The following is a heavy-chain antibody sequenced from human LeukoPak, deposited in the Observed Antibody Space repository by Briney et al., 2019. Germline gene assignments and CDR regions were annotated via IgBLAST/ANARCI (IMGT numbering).Heavy chain of an antibody. CDR1: GYTFTSYA. D-gene: IGHD3-9*01. V-gene: IGHV7-4-1*02. CDR3: ARDFNILTLRNWFDP. J-gene: IGHJ5*02. Sequence: GASVKVSCTASGYTFTSYAMNWVRQAPGQGLEWMGWINTNTGNPTYAQGFTGRFVFSLDTSVSTAYLQISSLKAEDTAVYYCARDFNILTLRNWFDPWGQGTLVTVSS. CDR2: INTNTGNP.